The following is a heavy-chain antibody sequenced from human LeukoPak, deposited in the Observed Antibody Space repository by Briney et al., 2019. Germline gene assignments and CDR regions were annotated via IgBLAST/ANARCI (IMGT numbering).Heavy chain of an antibody. V-gene: IGHV3-21*01. D-gene: IGHD6-19*01. J-gene: IGHJ4*02. CDR1: GFTFSSYS. CDR2: ISSASSYV. CDR3: VGSTVAY. Sequence: GGSLRLSCAASGFTFSSYSMNWVRQAPGKGLEWVSTISSASSYVYYADSLKGRFTISRDNAKNSLYLQMTSLRAEDTAVYYCVGSTVAYWGQGTLVTVSS.